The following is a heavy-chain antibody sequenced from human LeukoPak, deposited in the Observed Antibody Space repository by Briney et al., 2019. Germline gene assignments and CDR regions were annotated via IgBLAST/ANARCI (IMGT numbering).Heavy chain of an antibody. CDR3: ARDETGVGSGGIDF. V-gene: IGHV3-48*02. CDR2: ISSGGSTI. J-gene: IGHJ4*02. D-gene: IGHD2-8*02. Sequence: GGSLRLSCSASGFIFSDYSMNWVRQTPGKGLEWVAYISSGGSTIYYADSVRGRFTISRDSARNSLYLQMNSLGDEDTAVYYCARDETGVGSGGIDFWGQGTLVTVSS. CDR1: GFIFSDYS.